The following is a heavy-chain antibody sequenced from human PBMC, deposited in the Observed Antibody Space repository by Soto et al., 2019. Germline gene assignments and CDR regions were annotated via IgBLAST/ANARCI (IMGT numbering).Heavy chain of an antibody. D-gene: IGHD2-2*01. CDR3: ARGSTSEGMDV. J-gene: IGHJ6*02. V-gene: IGHV4-34*01. CDR2: INHSGST. CDR1: GGSFSGYY. Sequence: PSETLSLTCAVYGGSFSGYYWSWIRQPPGKGLEWIGEINHSGSTNYNPSLKSRVTISVDTSKNQFSLKLSSVTAADTAVYYCARGSTSEGMDVWGQGTAVTVSS.